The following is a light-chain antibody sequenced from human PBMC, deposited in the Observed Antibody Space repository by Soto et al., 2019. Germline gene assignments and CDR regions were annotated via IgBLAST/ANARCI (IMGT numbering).Light chain of an antibody. J-gene: IGLJ1*01. Sequence: QSALTQPPSASGSPGQSVTISCTGTSSDVGGYNYVSWYQQYPGKAPKLMIYEASQRPSGVPDRFSGSKSGNTASLTVSGLQAEDEAHYYCFSYAGRNNYVFGTGTKVTVL. CDR1: SSDVGGYNY. V-gene: IGLV2-8*01. CDR2: EAS. CDR3: FSYAGRNNYV.